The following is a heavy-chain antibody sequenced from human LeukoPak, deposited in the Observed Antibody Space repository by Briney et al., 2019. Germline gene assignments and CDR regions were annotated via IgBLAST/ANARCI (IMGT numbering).Heavy chain of an antibody. CDR3: ARVWDSSSSPFDY. CDR1: GFTFSDYY. D-gene: IGHD6-13*01. V-gene: IGHV3-33*08. CDR2: IWYDGSNK. Sequence: HPGGSLRLSCAASGFTFSDYYMTWIRQAPGKGLEWVAVIWYDGSNKYYADSVKGRFTISRDNSKNTLYLQMNSLRAEDTAVYYCARVWDSSSSPFDYWGQGTLVTVSS. J-gene: IGHJ4*02.